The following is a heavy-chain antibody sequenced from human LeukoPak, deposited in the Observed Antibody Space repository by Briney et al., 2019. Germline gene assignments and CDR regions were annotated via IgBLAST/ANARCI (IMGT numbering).Heavy chain of an antibody. CDR2: IYYSGST. CDR3: ARSEVWQWLVPEYFQH. J-gene: IGHJ1*01. D-gene: IGHD6-19*01. V-gene: IGHV4-30-4*02. Sequence: NSSETLSLTCTVSGGSISSGDYYWSWIRQPPGKGLEWIGYIYYSGSTYYNPSLKSRVTISVDTSKNQFSLKLSSVTAADTAVYYCARSEVWQWLVPEYFQHWGQGTLVTVSS. CDR1: GGSISSGDYY.